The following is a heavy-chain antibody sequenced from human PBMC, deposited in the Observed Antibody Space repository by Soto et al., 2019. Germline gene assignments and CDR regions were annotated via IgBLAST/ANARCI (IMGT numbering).Heavy chain of an antibody. CDR1: GCSISTGAYY. D-gene: IGHD3-22*01. Sequence: SATLSLTCPFSGCSISTGAYYLAWIRPLPGKGLEWIGYTYFIGSTYYNPSLTSRVTMLVDTSKNQFSLHLSSVTAADTAVYYCARGAYYYDSSGYPTLDYWGQGTLVTVSS. CDR2: TYFIGST. V-gene: IGHV4-31*03. CDR3: ARGAYYYDSSGYPTLDY. J-gene: IGHJ4*02.